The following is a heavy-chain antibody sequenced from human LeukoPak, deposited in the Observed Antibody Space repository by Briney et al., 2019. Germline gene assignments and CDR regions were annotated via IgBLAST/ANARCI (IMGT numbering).Heavy chain of an antibody. Sequence: GGSLRLSCAASGFTFSSYAMSWVRQAPGKGLEWVSGINWNGGSTGYADSVKGRFTISRDNAKNSLYLQMNSLRAEDTAVYYCARDPNYYDRKGFDPWGQGTLVTVSS. J-gene: IGHJ5*02. V-gene: IGHV3-20*04. CDR2: INWNGGST. CDR1: GFTFSSYA. CDR3: ARDPNYYDRKGFDP. D-gene: IGHD3-22*01.